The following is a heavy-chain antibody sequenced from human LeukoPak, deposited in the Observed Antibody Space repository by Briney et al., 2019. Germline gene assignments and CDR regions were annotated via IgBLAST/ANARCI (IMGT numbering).Heavy chain of an antibody. Sequence: ASETLSLTCTVSGASITNNNYFWAWIRQPPGKGLEWIGTIYYSGSTYSSPSLRSRLTMSVDTSKNQFSLRMSSVTAADTAVYYCARLPKKTAVTITNNAFDIWGQGTMVTVSS. CDR2: IYYSGST. V-gene: IGHV4-39*01. CDR3: ARLPKKTAVTITNNAFDI. D-gene: IGHD4-17*01. J-gene: IGHJ3*02. CDR1: GASITNNNYF.